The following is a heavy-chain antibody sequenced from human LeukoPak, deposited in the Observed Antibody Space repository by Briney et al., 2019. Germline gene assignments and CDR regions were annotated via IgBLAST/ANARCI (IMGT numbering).Heavy chain of an antibody. CDR1: GVTFSSYS. CDR3: ARDTRYSYDF. CDR2: IRSTGSVM. D-gene: IGHD5-18*01. Sequence: GGGLRLSCVACGVTFSSYSMNWVREAPGTGREWVSNIRSTGSVMYHVDSAKDQFTISRDNAKNSVYLQMNSLRAEDTAVYYCARDTRYSYDFWGQGTLVTVSS. V-gene: IGHV3-48*01. J-gene: IGHJ4*02.